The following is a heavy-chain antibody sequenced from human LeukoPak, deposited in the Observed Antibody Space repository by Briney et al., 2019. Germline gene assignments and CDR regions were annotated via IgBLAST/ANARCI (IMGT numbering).Heavy chain of an antibody. CDR2: INTNTGNP. CDR3: ARDRYYGSGDQKHKSRNWFDP. V-gene: IGHV7-4-1*02. CDR1: GYTFTSYA. D-gene: IGHD3-10*01. Sequence: ASVKVSCKASGYTFTSYAMNWVRQAPGQGLEWMGWINTNTGNPTYAQGFTGRFVFSLDTSVSTAYLQISSLKAEDTAVYYCARDRYYGSGDQKHKSRNWFDPWGQGTLVTVSS. J-gene: IGHJ5*02.